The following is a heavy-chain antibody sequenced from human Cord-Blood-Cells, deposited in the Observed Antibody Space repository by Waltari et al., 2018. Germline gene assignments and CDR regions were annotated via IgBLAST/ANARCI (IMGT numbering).Heavy chain of an antibody. CDR3: ARDKGIVVVTADAFDI. V-gene: IGHV3-21*01. D-gene: IGHD2-21*02. CDR2: ISSSSSYI. Sequence: VQLVESGGGLVKPGGSLRLCCAASGFTFSSYSMNWVRQAPGKGLEWVSSISSSSSYIYYADSVKGRFTISRDNAKNSLYLQMNSLRAEDTAVYYCARDKGIVVVTADAFDIWGQGTMVTVSS. CDR1: GFTFSSYS. J-gene: IGHJ3*02.